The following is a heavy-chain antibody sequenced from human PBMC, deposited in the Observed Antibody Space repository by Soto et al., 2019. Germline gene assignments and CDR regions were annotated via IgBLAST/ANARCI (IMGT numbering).Heavy chain of an antibody. CDR3: ARVYGDYAFDI. CDR2: IYSGGST. CDR1: GFTVSSNY. V-gene: IGHV3-66*01. J-gene: IGHJ3*02. D-gene: IGHD4-17*01. Sequence: EVQLVESGGGLVQPGGSLRLSCAASGFTVSSNYMSWVRQAPGKGLEWVSVIYSGGSTYYADSVKGRFTISRDNSKNTLYLQMNSLRSEDTAVYYCARVYGDYAFDIWGQGTMVTVSS.